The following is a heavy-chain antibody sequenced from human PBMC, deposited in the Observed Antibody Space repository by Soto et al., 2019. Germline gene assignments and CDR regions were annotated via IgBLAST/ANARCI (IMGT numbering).Heavy chain of an antibody. V-gene: IGHV3-20*01. Sequence: GGSLRLSCAASGFTFDDYGMSWVRQAPGKGLEYVSGINWNGGSTSYTDSVKGRFTISRDNAKNSLYLQMNSLRAEDTALYHCARDVGSSVDKRFDPWGQGTLVTVSS. CDR2: INWNGGST. D-gene: IGHD2-2*01. CDR1: GFTFDDYG. J-gene: IGHJ5*02. CDR3: ARDVGSSVDKRFDP.